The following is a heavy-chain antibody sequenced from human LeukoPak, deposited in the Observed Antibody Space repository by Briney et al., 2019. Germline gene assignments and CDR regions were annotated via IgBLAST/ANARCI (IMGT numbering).Heavy chain of an antibody. CDR3: ARLYYYDSSGYYLDEYNWFDP. D-gene: IGHD3-22*01. CDR2: ISSSSSYI. J-gene: IGHJ5*02. V-gene: IGHV3-21*01. CDR1: GFTFSSYS. Sequence: GGSLRLSCAASGFTFSSYSMNWVRQAPGKGLEWVSSISSSSSYIYYADSVKGRFTISRDNAKNSLYLQMNSLRVEDTAVYYCARLYYYDSSGYYLDEYNWFDPWGQGTLVTVSS.